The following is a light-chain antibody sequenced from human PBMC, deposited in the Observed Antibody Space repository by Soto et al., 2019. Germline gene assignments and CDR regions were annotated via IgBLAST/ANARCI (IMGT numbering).Light chain of an antibody. CDR1: QSVSSSY. V-gene: IGKV3-20*01. Sequence: EIVLTQSPGTLSLYPGERATLSCRASQSVSSSYLAWYQQKPGQAPRLLIYGASSRATGIPDRFSGSGSGTDSTLTISRLEPEDFAVYYCQQYGSSPPYTFGPGTKVDIK. J-gene: IGKJ3*01. CDR3: QQYGSSPPYT. CDR2: GAS.